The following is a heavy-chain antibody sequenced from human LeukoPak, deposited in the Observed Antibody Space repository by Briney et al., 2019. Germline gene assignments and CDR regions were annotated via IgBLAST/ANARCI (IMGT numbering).Heavy chain of an antibody. V-gene: IGHV4-38-2*02. J-gene: IGHJ5*02. D-gene: IGHD3-10*01. CDR2: IYHSGST. CDR3: ARRLPGFLVRGVLNGNWFDP. CDR1: GYSISSGYY. Sequence: SETLSLTCTVSGYSISSGYYWGWIRPPPGKGLEWIGSIYHSGSTNYNPSLKSRVTISVDTSKNQFSLKLSSVTAADTAVYYCARRLPGFLVRGVLNGNWFDPWGQGTLVTVSS.